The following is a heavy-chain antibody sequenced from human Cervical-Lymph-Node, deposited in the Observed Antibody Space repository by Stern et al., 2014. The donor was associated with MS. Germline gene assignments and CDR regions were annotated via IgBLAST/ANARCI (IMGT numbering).Heavy chain of an antibody. Sequence: VQLVESGAEVKKPGASVKVSCKASGYTFTSYYMHWVRQDPGQGLEWMGIINPSGGSTSYAQKFQGRVTMTRDTSTSTVYMELSSLRSEDTAVYYCAREGSSSRSARWFDPWGQGTLVTVSS. D-gene: IGHD6-13*01. CDR3: AREGSSSRSARWFDP. CDR1: GYTFTSYY. CDR2: INPSGGST. J-gene: IGHJ5*02. V-gene: IGHV1-46*03.